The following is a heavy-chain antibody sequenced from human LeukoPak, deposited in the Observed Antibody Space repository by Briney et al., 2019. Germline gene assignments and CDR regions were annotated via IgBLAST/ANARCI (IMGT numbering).Heavy chain of an antibody. J-gene: IGHJ4*02. CDR1: GGTFSSYA. CDR3: ARVSTVVTAFDY. V-gene: IGHV1-69*06. D-gene: IGHD4-23*01. Sequence: ASVKVSCKASGGTFSSYAISWVRQAPGQGLEWMGGIIPIFGTANYAQKFQGRVTITADKSTSTAYMELSSLRSEDTAVYYCARVSTVVTAFDYWGQGTLVTVSS. CDR2: IIPIFGTA.